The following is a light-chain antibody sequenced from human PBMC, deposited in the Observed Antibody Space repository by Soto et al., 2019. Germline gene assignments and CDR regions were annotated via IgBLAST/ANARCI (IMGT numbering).Light chain of an antibody. CDR2: SAS. Sequence: IQMTQSPSSLSASVGDRVTITCRASQGVSCDVGWYQQKPGKAPKLLIYSASTLQSGVPSRFSGSGSGADFTLTISCLQPEDFAAYYCLQDNSYPQTFGGGTKREIK. V-gene: IGKV1-17*01. CDR1: QGVSCD. CDR3: LQDNSYPQT. J-gene: IGKJ4*01.